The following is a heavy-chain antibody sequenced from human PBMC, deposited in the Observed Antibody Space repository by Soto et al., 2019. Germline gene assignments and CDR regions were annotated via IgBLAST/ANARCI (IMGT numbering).Heavy chain of an antibody. CDR1: GYSFTSYW. Sequence: PGESLKIACKGSGYSFTSYWIGWVRQMPGKGLEWMGIIYPGDSDTRYSPSFQGQVTISADKSISTAYLQWSSLKASDTAMYYCARHWGSSSQGYYYYYGMDVWGQGTTVNVSS. J-gene: IGHJ6*02. CDR3: ARHWGSSSQGYYYYYGMDV. V-gene: IGHV5-51*01. D-gene: IGHD6-6*01. CDR2: IYPGDSDT.